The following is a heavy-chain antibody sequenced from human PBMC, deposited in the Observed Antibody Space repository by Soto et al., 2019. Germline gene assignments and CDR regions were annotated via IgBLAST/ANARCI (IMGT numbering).Heavy chain of an antibody. V-gene: IGHV3-7*05. CDR1: GFTFCSYL. CDR3: AGCGGDCYPIDY. J-gene: IGHJ4*02. Sequence: GGALRLSCAASGFTFCSYLVSWVRPAPGKGLEWVANIKQDGSEKYYVDSVKGRFTISRDNAKNSLYLQMNSLRAEDTAVYYCAGCGGDCYPIDYWGQGTLVTVSS. D-gene: IGHD2-21*02. CDR2: IKQDGSEK.